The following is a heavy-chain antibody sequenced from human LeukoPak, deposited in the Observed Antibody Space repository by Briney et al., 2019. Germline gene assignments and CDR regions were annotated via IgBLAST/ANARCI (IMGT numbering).Heavy chain of an antibody. D-gene: IGHD4-11*01. CDR2: INPNSGGT. Sequence: ASVKVSCKASGYTFTGYYMHWVRQAPGQGLEWMGWINPNSGGTNYAQKFQGRVTMTRDTSISTAYMELSRLRSDDTAVYYCARNEPYRNAYSYYYGMDVWGQGTTVTVSS. CDR3: ARNEPYRNAYSYYYGMDV. J-gene: IGHJ6*02. CDR1: GYTFTGYY. V-gene: IGHV1-2*02.